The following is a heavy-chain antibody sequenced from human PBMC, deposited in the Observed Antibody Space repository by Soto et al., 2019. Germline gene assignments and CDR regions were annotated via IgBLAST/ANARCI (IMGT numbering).Heavy chain of an antibody. CDR1: GYTFTSYA. CDR3: ARVFRLAAPGYYYYSYGMAF. V-gene: IGHV1-3*01. D-gene: IGHD6-13*01. J-gene: IGHJ6*02. CDR2: INAGNGNT. Sequence: ASVKVSCKASGYTFTSYAMHWVRQAPGQRLEWMGWINAGNGNTKYSQKFQGRVTITRDTSASTAYMELSSLRSEDTAVYYCARVFRLAAPGYYYYSYGMAFWGQGTTVPVSS.